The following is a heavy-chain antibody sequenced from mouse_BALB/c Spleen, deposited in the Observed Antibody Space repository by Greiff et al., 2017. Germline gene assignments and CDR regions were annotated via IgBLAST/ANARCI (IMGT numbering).Heavy chain of an antibody. CDR1: GFTFSDYY. V-gene: IGHV5-4*02. D-gene: IGHD2-3*01. Sequence: EVMLVESGGGLVKPGGSLKLSCAASGFTFSDYYMYWVRQTPEKRLEWVATISDGGSYTYYPDSVKGRFTISRDNAKNNLYLQMSSLKSEDTAMYYCARGDDYWYFDVWGAGTTVTVSS. J-gene: IGHJ1*01. CDR2: ISDGGSYT. CDR3: ARGDDYWYFDV.